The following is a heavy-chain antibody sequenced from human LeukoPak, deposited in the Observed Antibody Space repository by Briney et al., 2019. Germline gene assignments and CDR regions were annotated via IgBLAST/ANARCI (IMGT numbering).Heavy chain of an antibody. CDR3: AKDPGDSGYVYFDY. V-gene: IGHV3-30*04. CDR1: GFTFSSYA. D-gene: IGHD5-12*01. CDR2: ISYDGSNK. J-gene: IGHJ4*02. Sequence: GGSLRLSCAASGFTFSSYAMHWVRQAPGKGLEWVAVISYDGSNKYYADSVKGRFTISRDNSKNTLYLQMNSLRAEDTAVYYCAKDPGDSGYVYFDYWGQGTLVTVSS.